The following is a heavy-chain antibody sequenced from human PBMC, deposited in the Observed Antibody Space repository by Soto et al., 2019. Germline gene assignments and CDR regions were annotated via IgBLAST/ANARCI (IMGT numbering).Heavy chain of an antibody. CDR3: ASTVPYYFDY. J-gene: IGHJ4*02. V-gene: IGHV4-39*01. Sequence: ASETLSLTCTVSGGSISSSSYYWGWIRQPPGKGLEWIGSIYYSGSTYYNPSLKSRVTISVDTSKNQFSLKLSSVTAADTAVYYCASTVPYYFDYWGQGTLVTVSS. CDR1: GGSISSSSYY. D-gene: IGHD4-4*01. CDR2: IYYSGST.